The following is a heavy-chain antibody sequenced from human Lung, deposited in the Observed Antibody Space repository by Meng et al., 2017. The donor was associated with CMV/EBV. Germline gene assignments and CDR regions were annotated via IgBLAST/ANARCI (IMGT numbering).Heavy chain of an antibody. CDR3: ARVGGEWWEVLFEY. D-gene: IGHD1-26*01. J-gene: IGHJ4*02. Sequence: ASXXVSXKASGYTFTGYYMHWVRQAPGQGLEWMGRINPNSGGTNYAQKFQGRVTMTRDTSISTAYMELSRLRSDDTAVYYCARVGGEWWEVLFEYWGQGTXVTVSS. CDR1: GYTFTGYY. V-gene: IGHV1-2*02. CDR2: INPNSGGT.